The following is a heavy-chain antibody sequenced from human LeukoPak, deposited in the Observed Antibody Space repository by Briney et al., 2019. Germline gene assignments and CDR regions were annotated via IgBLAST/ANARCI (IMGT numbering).Heavy chain of an antibody. V-gene: IGHV1-2*02. Sequence: ASVKVSCKASGYTFSGFYIHWVRQAPGQGLEWMGWINPNSGVTNYAQKLQGRVTITRDTSIDTAYMQLSRLRSDDTAVYYCARDNWNDSIVFDYWGQGTLVTVSS. CDR2: INPNSGVT. J-gene: IGHJ4*02. CDR1: GYTFSGFY. D-gene: IGHD1-20*01. CDR3: ARDNWNDSIVFDY.